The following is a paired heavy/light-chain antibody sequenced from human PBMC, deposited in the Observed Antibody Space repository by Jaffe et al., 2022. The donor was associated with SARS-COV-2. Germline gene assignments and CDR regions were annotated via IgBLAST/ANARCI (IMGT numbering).Heavy chain of an antibody. CDR3: ARSETYYYDSSGYYVPSRYFDY. D-gene: IGHD3-22*01. CDR1: GGSISSGDYY. V-gene: IGHV4-30-4*01. Sequence: QVQLQESGPGLVKPSQTLSLTCTVSGGSISSGDYYWSWIRQPPGKGLEWIGYIYYSGSTYYNPSLKSRVTISVDTSKNQFSLKLSSVTAADTAVYYCARSETYYYDSSGYYVPSRYFDYWGQGTLVTVSS. J-gene: IGHJ4*02. CDR2: IYYSGST.
Light chain of an antibody. CDR3: QSADSSGTYAYVV. J-gene: IGLJ2*01. CDR1: ALPKQY. Sequence: SYELTQPPSVSVSPGQTARITCSGDALPKQYAYWYQQKPGQAPVLVIYKDSERPSGIPERFSGSSSGTTVTLTISGVQAEDEADYYCQSADSSGTYAYVVFGGGTKLTVL. V-gene: IGLV3-25*03. CDR2: KDS.